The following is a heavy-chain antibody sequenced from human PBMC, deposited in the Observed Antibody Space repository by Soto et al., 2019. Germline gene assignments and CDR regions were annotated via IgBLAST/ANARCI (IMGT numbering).Heavy chain of an antibody. J-gene: IGHJ3*02. Sequence: GSLRLSCAASGFTFSTYTMNWVRQAPGMGLEWVSSISTSGSYIYSADSVKGRFTISRDNAKNSLFLQMNSLRAEDTAVYYCARATGVHDAFDIWGQGTMVTVSS. CDR3: ARATGVHDAFDI. V-gene: IGHV3-21*01. CDR2: ISTSGSYI. CDR1: GFTFSTYT. D-gene: IGHD2-8*01.